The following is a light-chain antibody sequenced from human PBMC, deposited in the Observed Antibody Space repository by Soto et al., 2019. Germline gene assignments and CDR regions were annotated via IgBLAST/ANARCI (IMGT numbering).Light chain of an antibody. CDR2: YES. Sequence: SYLLTQPPSVSVAPGKTARITCGGNTIGSKSVHWYQQKPGQAPVVVMRYESDRPSGIPERFSRSNSGNTATLTINRVEAGDEADYYCQVWDSSSDLVVFGGGTKVTVL. CDR1: TIGSKS. J-gene: IGLJ2*01. V-gene: IGLV3-21*04. CDR3: QVWDSSSDLVV.